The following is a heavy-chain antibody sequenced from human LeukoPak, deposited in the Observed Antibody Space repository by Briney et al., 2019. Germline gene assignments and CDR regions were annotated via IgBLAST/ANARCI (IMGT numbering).Heavy chain of an antibody. D-gene: IGHD3-3*01. Sequence: PGGSLRLSCAASGFTFSSYAMSWVRQAPGKGLEWVSAISGSGGSTYYADSVKGRFTISRDNSKNTLYLQMNSLRAEDTAVYYCARDAFWSGSPPMDVWGKGTTVTVSS. CDR1: GFTFSSYA. CDR3: ARDAFWSGSPPMDV. V-gene: IGHV3-23*01. J-gene: IGHJ6*03. CDR2: ISGSGGST.